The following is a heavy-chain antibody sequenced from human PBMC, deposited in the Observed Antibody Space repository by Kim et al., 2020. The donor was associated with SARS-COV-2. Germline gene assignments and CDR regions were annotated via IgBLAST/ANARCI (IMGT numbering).Heavy chain of an antibody. V-gene: IGHV3-33*01. Sequence: GGSLRLSCAASGFTFSSYGMHWVRQAPGKGLEWVAVIWYDGSNKYYADSVKGRFTISRDNSKNTLYLQMNSLRAEDTAVYYCARDALSYGSGFDYWGQGTLVTVPS. CDR3: ARDALSYGSGFDY. CDR2: IWYDGSNK. J-gene: IGHJ4*02. CDR1: GFTFSSYG. D-gene: IGHD3-10*01.